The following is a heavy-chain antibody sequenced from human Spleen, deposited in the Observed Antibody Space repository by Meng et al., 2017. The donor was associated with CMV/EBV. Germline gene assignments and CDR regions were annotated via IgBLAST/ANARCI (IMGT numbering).Heavy chain of an antibody. CDR3: AKDLATHAYYYYGMDV. CDR2: IYSGGSST. V-gene: IGHV3-23*03. D-gene: IGHD2-15*01. Sequence: GESLKISCPASGFTFSSYSMNWVRQAPGKGLEWVSVIYSGGSSTYHADSVKGRFTISRDNSKNTLYLQMNSLRAEDTAVYYCAKDLATHAYYYYGMDVWGQGTTVTVSS. CDR1: GFTFSSYS. J-gene: IGHJ6*02.